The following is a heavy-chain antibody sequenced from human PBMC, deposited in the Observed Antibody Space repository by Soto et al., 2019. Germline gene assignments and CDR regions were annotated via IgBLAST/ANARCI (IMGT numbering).Heavy chain of an antibody. V-gene: IGHV3-53*01. CDR3: ARDGAAVAGTTDY. CDR1: GFTVSSNY. J-gene: IGHJ4*02. D-gene: IGHD6-19*01. Sequence: EVQLVESGGGLIQPGGSLRLSCAASGFTVSSNYMSWVRQAPGKGLEWVSVIYSGGSTYYADSVKGRFTISRDNSKNTLYLQMNSLRAEDTAVYYCARDGAAVAGTTDYWGQGTLFTVSS. CDR2: IYSGGST.